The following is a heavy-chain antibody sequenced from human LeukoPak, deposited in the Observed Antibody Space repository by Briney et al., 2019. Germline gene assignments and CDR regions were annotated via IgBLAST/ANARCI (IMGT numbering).Heavy chain of an antibody. J-gene: IGHJ4*02. CDR1: GYTFTSYA. V-gene: IGHV1-69*04. D-gene: IGHD3-10*01. Sequence: SVKVSCKASGYTFTSYAISGVRQVPGQGLEWMGRIIPILGIANYAQKFQGRVTITADKSTSTAYMELSSLRSEDTAVYYCARERPLGVRGVRLYYFDYWGQGTLVTVSS. CDR3: ARERPLGVRGVRLYYFDY. CDR2: IIPILGIA.